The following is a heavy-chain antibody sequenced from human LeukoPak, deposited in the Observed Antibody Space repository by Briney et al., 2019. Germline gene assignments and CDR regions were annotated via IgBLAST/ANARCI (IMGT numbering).Heavy chain of an antibody. J-gene: IGHJ4*02. V-gene: IGHV1-2*02. CDR3: ASIAARPGFDY. CDR2: INPNSGGT. Sequence: GASVKVSRKASGYTFTSYDINWVRQATGQGLEWMGWINPNSGGTNYAQKFQGRVTMTRDTSISTAYMELSRLRSDDTAVYYCASIAARPGFDYWGQGTLVTVSS. D-gene: IGHD6-6*01. CDR1: GYTFTSYD.